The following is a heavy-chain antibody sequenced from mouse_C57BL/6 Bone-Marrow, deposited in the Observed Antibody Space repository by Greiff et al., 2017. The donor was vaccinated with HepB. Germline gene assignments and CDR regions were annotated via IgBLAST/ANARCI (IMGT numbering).Heavy chain of an antibody. Sequence: VQLQQSGPGLVQPSQSLSITCTVSGFSLTSYGVHWVRQSTGKGLAWLGVIWSGGSTDYNAAFISRLSISKDNSTSQVFFKMNSLQADDTAIYYCGREDGGYWGQGTTLTVSS. V-gene: IGHV2-2*01. CDR1: GFSLTSYG. J-gene: IGHJ2*01. CDR2: IWSGGST. D-gene: IGHD2-3*01. CDR3: GREDGGY.